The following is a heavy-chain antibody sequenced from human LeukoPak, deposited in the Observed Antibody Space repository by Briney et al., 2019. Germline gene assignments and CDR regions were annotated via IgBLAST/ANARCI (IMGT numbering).Heavy chain of an antibody. D-gene: IGHD1-1*01. V-gene: IGHV1-18*01. Sequence: DSVKLSCKASGYTFTSYGLSWVRQAPGQGLEYMGWINTYNGDTNYAQKLQGRVTMTTDTSTTTAYMELRSLRSDDTALYFCAIRSGTLPYYFDYWGQGTMVTVS. CDR2: INTYNGDT. CDR3: AIRSGTLPYYFDY. J-gene: IGHJ4*02. CDR1: GYTFTSYG.